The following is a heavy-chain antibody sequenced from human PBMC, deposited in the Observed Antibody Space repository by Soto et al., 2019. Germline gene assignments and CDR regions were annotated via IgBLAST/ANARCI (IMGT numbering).Heavy chain of an antibody. CDR1: GFTFSSYA. Sequence: LRLSCAASGFTFSSYAMSWVRQAPGKGLEWASAISGSGGSTYYADSVKGRFTISRDNSKNTLYLQMNSLRAEDTAVYYCAKAGRYFDWLLSPLYYWGQGTLVTVSS. CDR3: AKAGRYFDWLLSPLYY. D-gene: IGHD3-9*01. CDR2: ISGSGGST. J-gene: IGHJ4*02. V-gene: IGHV3-23*01.